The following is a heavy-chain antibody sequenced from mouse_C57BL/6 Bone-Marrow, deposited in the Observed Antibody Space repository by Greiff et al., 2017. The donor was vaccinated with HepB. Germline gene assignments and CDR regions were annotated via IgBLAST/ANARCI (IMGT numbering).Heavy chain of an antibody. CDR2: INPSSGYT. V-gene: IGHV1-4*01. CDR1: GYTFTSYT. J-gene: IGHJ4*01. D-gene: IGHD1-1*01. Sequence: VKVVESGAELARPGASVKMSCKASGYTFTSYTMHWVKQRPGQGLEWIGYINPSSGYTKYNQKFKDKATLTADKSSSTAYMQLSSLTSEDSAVYYCARESPITTVVNYYAMDYWGQGTSVTVSS. CDR3: ARESPITTVVNYYAMDY.